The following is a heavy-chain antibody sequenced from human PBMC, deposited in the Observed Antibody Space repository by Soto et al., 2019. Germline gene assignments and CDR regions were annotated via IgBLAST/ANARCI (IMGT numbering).Heavy chain of an antibody. CDR1: GYTFTSYY. CDR2: INPSGGST. CDR3: ARERAYYDFWSCNLDY. D-gene: IGHD3-3*01. Sequence: QVQLVQSGAEVKKPGASVKVSCKASGYTFTSYYMHWVRQAPGQGLEWMGIINPSGGSTSYAQKFQGRVTITRDTSTSTVYMELSSLRSEDTAVYYCARERAYYDFWSCNLDYWCQGTLVTGSS. V-gene: IGHV1-46*03. J-gene: IGHJ4*02.